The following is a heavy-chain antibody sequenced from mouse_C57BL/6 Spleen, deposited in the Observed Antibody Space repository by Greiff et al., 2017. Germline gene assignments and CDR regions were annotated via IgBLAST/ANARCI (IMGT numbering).Heavy chain of an antibody. CDR1: GYTFTSYT. D-gene: IGHD1-1*01. CDR3: ARGPSITTVVDWYCDV. Sequence: QVQLQQSGAELARPGASVKMSCKASGYTFTSYTMHWVKQRPGQGLEWIGYINPSSGYTKYNQKFKDKATLTADKSSSTAYMQLSSLTSEDSAVYYCARGPSITTVVDWYCDVWGTGTTVTVSS. CDR2: INPSSGYT. V-gene: IGHV1-4*01. J-gene: IGHJ1*03.